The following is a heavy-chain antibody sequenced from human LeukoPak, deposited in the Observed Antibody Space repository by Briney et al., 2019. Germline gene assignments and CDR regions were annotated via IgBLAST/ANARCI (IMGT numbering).Heavy chain of an antibody. Sequence: TGGSLRLPCAASGFTFGSYAMYWVRQAPGKGLEWVSGISGSGGSTFYADSVKGRFTISRDNSKNTLYLQMNSLRAEDTAVYYCAKSRSSLLTGNFDYWGQGTLVTVSS. V-gene: IGHV3-23*01. D-gene: IGHD3-9*01. CDR2: ISGSGGST. CDR1: GFTFGSYA. J-gene: IGHJ4*02. CDR3: AKSRSSLLTGNFDY.